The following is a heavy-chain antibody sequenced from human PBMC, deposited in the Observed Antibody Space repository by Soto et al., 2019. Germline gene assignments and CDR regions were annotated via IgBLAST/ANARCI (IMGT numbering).Heavy chain of an antibody. CDR2: IYPGDSDT. CDR1: GYSFTSYW. D-gene: IGHD6-13*01. Sequence: GESLKISCKGSGYSFTSYWIGWVRQMPGKGLEWMGIIYPGDSDTRYSPSFQGQVTISADKSISTAYLQWSSLKASDTAMYYCARTAAAGRYYYGVDVWGQGTTVTVSS. CDR3: ARTAAAGRYYYGVDV. V-gene: IGHV5-51*01. J-gene: IGHJ6*02.